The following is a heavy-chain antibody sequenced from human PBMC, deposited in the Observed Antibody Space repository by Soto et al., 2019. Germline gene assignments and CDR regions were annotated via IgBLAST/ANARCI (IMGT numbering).Heavy chain of an antibody. V-gene: IGHV3-30-3*01. J-gene: IGHJ6*02. Sequence: QVQLVESGGGVIQPGTSVRLSCAASGFTFSTYAMHWVRQAPGQGLEWVAVISPDGSNKDYADFVKGRFTMSRDNSKNMIYLQITSTRTEETTVYYCASDRVRYNGKDLPYYYYGMNVWGQWTTVTVSS. CDR2: ISPDGSNK. CDR3: ASDRVRYNGKDLPYYYYGMNV. CDR1: GFTFSTYA. D-gene: IGHD1-1*01.